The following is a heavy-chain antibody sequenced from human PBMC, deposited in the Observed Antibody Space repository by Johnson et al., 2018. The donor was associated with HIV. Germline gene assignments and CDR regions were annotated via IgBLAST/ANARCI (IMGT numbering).Heavy chain of an antibody. CDR2: ISYDGSNK. J-gene: IGHJ3*01. D-gene: IGHD2-15*01. V-gene: IGHV3-30-3*01. CDR1: GFTFSSYA. Sequence: QMQLVESGGGVVQPGRSLRLSCAASGFTFSSYAMHWVRQTPGKGLEWVAVISYDGSNKYYADSVRGRFTISRDNAKYTVDLQMNSLRVEDTAVYYCAKEDCSGDTCAGYDPFDLWGQGTLVTVSS. CDR3: AKEDCSGDTCAGYDPFDL.